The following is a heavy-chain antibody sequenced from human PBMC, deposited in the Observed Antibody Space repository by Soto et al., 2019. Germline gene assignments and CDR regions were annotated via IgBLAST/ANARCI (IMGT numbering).Heavy chain of an antibody. CDR3: ARDGSTSWYSYDYHGMDV. CDR1: GFTFRTYW. D-gene: IGHD5-18*01. CDR2: INLDGSEK. V-gene: IGHV3-7*05. Sequence: EVQLVESGGGLVQPGGSLRLSCAASGFTFRTYWLSWVRQVPGKGLEWVANINLDGSEKNYVDSVKGRFTISRDNXXXXXXXXXXXXRAEDTALYYCARDGSTSWYSYDYHGMDVWGQGTTVTVSS. J-gene: IGHJ6*02.